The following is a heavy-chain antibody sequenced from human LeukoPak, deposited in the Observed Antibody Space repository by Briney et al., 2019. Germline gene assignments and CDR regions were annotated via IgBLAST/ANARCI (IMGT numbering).Heavy chain of an antibody. J-gene: IGHJ6*02. CDR2: IIPIFGTA. Sequence: SVKVSCQASGGTFSSYAISWVRQAPGQGLEWMGGIIPIFGTANYAQKFQGRVTITADESTSTAYMELSSLRSEDTAVYYCAIKGYCSSTSCYWYYYYGMDVWGQGTTVTVSS. V-gene: IGHV1-69*13. D-gene: IGHD2-2*01. CDR3: AIKGYCSSTSCYWYYYYGMDV. CDR1: GGTFSSYA.